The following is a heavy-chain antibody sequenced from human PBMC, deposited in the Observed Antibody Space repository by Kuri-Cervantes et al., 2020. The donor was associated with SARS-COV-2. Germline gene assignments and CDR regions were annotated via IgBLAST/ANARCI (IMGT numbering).Heavy chain of an antibody. J-gene: IGHJ2*01. Sequence: GGSLRLSCEVSGFTFSSHAMHWVRQAPGKGLEWVAVISFDGGNKYYEDSVRGRFTISRDNSKNTLYLRLNTLRAEDTAVYHCAREYVYDTTGYFYWYFDLWGRGTLVTVSS. V-gene: IGHV3-30-3*01. CDR2: ISFDGGNK. CDR3: AREYVYDTTGYFYWYFDL. D-gene: IGHD3-22*01. CDR1: GFTFSSHA.